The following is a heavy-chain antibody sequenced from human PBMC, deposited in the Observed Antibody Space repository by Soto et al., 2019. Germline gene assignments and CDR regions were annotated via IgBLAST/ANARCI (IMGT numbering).Heavy chain of an antibody. D-gene: IGHD7-27*01. CDR1: GVSISSGGYY. Sequence: QVQLQESGPGLVKPSQTLSLTCTVSGVSISSGGYYWSWIRQHPGKGLEWIGSIYYSESTYYNPSLKSLLTISLDTSTNQFSLKLSSVTAAETAVYYCARANGGYGLDVWGQGTTVTVSS. CDR3: ARANGGYGLDV. J-gene: IGHJ6*02. V-gene: IGHV4-31*01. CDR2: IYYSEST.